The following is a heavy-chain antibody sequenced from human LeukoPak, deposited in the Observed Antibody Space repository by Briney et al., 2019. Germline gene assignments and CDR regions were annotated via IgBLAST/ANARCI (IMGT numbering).Heavy chain of an antibody. V-gene: IGHV1-18*01. CDR3: ARGELLGAFAI. Sequence: ASVKVSCKASGYTFSSSGITWVRQAPGQGLEWMGWIGTFNGNTNYAQKLQGRVTMTTDRSTSTAYMELRSLRFDDTAVYYCARGELLGAFAIWGQGTMVTVSS. CDR2: IGTFNGNT. J-gene: IGHJ3*02. CDR1: GYTFSSSG. D-gene: IGHD1-26*01.